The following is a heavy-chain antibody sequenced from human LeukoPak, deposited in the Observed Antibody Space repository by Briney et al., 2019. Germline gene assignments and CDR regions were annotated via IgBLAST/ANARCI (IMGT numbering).Heavy chain of an antibody. CDR2: ISGSGTNT. J-gene: IGHJ4*02. V-gene: IGHV3-21*01. D-gene: IGHD1-26*01. Sequence: GGSLRLSCAASGFTFSSYAMSWVRQAPGKGLEWVSSISGSGTNTYYADSVKGRFTISRDNAKDSLHLQMDSLRADDTAVYYCVRDGIVGASYYFDFWGQGTLVTVSS. CDR1: GFTFSSYA. CDR3: VRDGIVGASYYFDF.